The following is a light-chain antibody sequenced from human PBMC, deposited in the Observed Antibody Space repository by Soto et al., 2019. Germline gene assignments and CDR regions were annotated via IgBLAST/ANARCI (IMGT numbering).Light chain of an antibody. CDR1: SSDVGGYNY. CDR2: EVS. Sequence: QSVLTQPPSASGSPEQSVTISWTGTSSDVGGYNYVSWYQHHPGKAPKLLIDEVSKRPSGVPDRFSGSKSANTASLTVSGLQAVDEADYFCSSYAGDYNLYVFGTGTKVTVL. J-gene: IGLJ1*01. CDR3: SSYAGDYNLYV. V-gene: IGLV2-8*01.